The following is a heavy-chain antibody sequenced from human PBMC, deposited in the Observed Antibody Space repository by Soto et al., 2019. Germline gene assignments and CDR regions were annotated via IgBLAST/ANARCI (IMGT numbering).Heavy chain of an antibody. Sequence: GGSLRLSCAASGFTFSSYGMHWVRQAPGKGLEWVAVIWYDGSNKYYADSVKGRFTISRDNSKNMLYLQMNSLRAEDTAVYYCATPGPLSNSYGTSWGQGTLVTVSS. D-gene: IGHD1-26*01. J-gene: IGHJ4*02. CDR1: GFTFSSYG. CDR3: ATPGPLSNSYGTS. CDR2: IWYDGSNK. V-gene: IGHV3-33*01.